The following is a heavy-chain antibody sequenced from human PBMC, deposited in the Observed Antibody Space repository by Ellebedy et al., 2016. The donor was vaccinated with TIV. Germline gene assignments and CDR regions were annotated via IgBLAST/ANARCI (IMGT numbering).Heavy chain of an antibody. Sequence: ASVKVSCKASGGTFSSYAISWVRQAPGQGLEWMGGIIPIFGTANYAQKFQGRVTITADESTSTAYMELSSLRSEDTAVYYCARVYQWLVRDYYYYGMDVWGQGTTVTVSS. CDR2: IIPIFGTA. CDR1: GGTFSSYA. V-gene: IGHV1-69*13. D-gene: IGHD6-19*01. CDR3: ARVYQWLVRDYYYYGMDV. J-gene: IGHJ6*02.